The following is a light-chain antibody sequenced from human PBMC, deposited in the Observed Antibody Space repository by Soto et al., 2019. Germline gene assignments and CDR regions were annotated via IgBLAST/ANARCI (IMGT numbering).Light chain of an antibody. CDR1: QGISSA. J-gene: IGKJ1*01. CDR2: DAS. Sequence: AIQLTQSPSSLSASVGDRVTITCRASQGISSALAWYQQKPGKAPKLLIYDASNLESGVPPRFSGSGSGTEFTLTISSLWPDDFATYYCQQYNTHSTFGQGTKVDIK. V-gene: IGKV1-13*02. CDR3: QQYNTHST.